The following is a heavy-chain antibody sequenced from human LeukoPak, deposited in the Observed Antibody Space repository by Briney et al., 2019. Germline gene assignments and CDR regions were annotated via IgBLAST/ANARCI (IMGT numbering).Heavy chain of an antibody. CDR1: GFTFDDYA. J-gene: IGHJ4*02. Sequence: GGSLRFSCAASGFTFDDYAMHWVRQAPGKGLEWVSGISWNSGSIGYADSVKGRFTISRDNAKNSLYLQMNSLRAEDMALYSCTKDGGSGSYYSPSHFDYWGQGTLVTVSS. CDR3: TKDGGSGSYYSPSHFDY. V-gene: IGHV3-9*03. D-gene: IGHD3-10*01. CDR2: ISWNSGSI.